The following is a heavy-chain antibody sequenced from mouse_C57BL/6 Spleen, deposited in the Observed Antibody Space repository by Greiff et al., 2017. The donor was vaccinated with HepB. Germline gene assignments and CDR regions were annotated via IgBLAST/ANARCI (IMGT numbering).Heavy chain of an antibody. V-gene: IGHV3-6*01. D-gene: IGHD1-1*01. CDR1: GYSITSGYY. J-gene: IGHJ4*01. Sequence: EVKLQESGPGLVKPSQSLSLTCSVTGYSITSGYYWNWIRQFPGNKLEWMGYISYDGSNNYNPSLKNRISITRDTSKNQFFLKLNSVTTEDTATYYCAREGYYGSSYFYYAMDYWGQGTSVTVSS. CDR2: ISYDGSN. CDR3: AREGYYGSSYFYYAMDY.